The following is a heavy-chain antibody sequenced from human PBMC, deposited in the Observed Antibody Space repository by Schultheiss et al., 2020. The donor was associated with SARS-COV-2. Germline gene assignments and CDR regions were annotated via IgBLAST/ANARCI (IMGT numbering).Heavy chain of an antibody. J-gene: IGHJ5*02. D-gene: IGHD6-13*01. CDR2: INHSGST. V-gene: IGHV4-34*01. Sequence: SETLSLTCAVYGGSFSGYYWSWIRQPPGKGLEWIGEINHSGSTNYNPSLKSRVTISVDTSKKQFSLKLSSVTAADTAVYYCARGGKVAAAGTHEEYNWFDPWGQGTLVTVSS. CDR3: ARGGKVAAAGTHEEYNWFDP. CDR1: GGSFSGYY.